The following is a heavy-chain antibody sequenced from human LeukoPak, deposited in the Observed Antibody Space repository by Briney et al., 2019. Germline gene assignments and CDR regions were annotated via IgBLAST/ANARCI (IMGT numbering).Heavy chain of an antibody. J-gene: IGHJ4*02. D-gene: IGHD3-10*01. V-gene: IGHV1-2*02. Sequence: ASVKVSCKASGYTFTGYSIQWVRQAPGQGREWMGWINPNSGGTNYAQKFQGRVTMTRDTSISTAYMEPSRLRSDDTAVYYCARVGGSGSYGGYWGQGTLVTVSS. CDR2: INPNSGGT. CDR1: GYTFTGYS. CDR3: ARVGGSGSYGGY.